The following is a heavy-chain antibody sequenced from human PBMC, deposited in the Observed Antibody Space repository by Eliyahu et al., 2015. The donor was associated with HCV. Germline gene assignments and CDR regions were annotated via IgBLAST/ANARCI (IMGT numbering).Heavy chain of an antibody. CDR3: ARGDYYDGSESYTDAFDV. J-gene: IGHJ3*01. CDR1: GFTFSSYW. D-gene: IGHD3-22*01. Sequence: EVQLVESGGGLVQPGGSRRLSCAASGFTFSSYWVSWVRQAPGKGLGWVANIKQDGSAKYYVDSVEGRFTISRDNAKKSLYLQMNSLRAEDTAVYYCARGDYYDGSESYTDAFDVWGQGTMVTVSP. CDR2: IKQDGSAK. V-gene: IGHV3-7*01.